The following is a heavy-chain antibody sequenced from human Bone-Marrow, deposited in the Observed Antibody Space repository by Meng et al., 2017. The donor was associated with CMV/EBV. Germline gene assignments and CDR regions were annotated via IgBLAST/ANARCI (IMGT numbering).Heavy chain of an antibody. D-gene: IGHD3/OR15-3a*01. CDR3: ARRLRGTGPKYFQH. CDR1: GYSISSSNW. J-gene: IGHJ1*01. V-gene: IGHV4-28*01. Sequence: QVQLQESGPGLVKPSDTLSLTCAVSGYSISSSNWWGWIRQPPGKGLEWIGEINHSGSTNYNPSLKSRVTISVDTSKNQFSLKLSSVTAADTAVYYCARRLRGTGPKYFQHWGQGTLVTVFS. CDR2: INHSGST.